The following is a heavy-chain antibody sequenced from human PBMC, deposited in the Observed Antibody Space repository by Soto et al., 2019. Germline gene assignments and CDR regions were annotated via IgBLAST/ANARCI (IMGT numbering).Heavy chain of an antibody. V-gene: IGHV4-4*02. CDR3: ARVWTTVTNWFDP. D-gene: IGHD4-17*01. CDR1: GGSISSTNW. J-gene: IGHJ5*02. CDR2: IYHSGGT. Sequence: QVQLQESGPGLVKPSGTLSLTCAVSGGSISSTNWWSWVRQPPGKGLEWIGDIYHSGGTYYNPSLKSRVTISVDKSKNQCSLQLSSVTAADTAVYYCARVWTTVTNWFDPWGQGTLVTVSS.